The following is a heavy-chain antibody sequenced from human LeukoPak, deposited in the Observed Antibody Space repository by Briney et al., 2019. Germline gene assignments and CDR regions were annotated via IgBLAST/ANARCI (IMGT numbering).Heavy chain of an antibody. D-gene: IGHD3-10*02. V-gene: IGHV4-59*11. J-gene: IGHJ4*02. CDR3: ARAVLMETTMFIGD. CDR2: IHSSGRT. Sequence: SETLSLTCDVSGDSMNSHYRSWIRQPPGKGLECVGYIHSSGRTNQNPSLKSRVTLSVDTSKNQFSLTLNSVTAADTAVYYCARAVLMETTMFIGDWGQGTLVTVSS. CDR1: GDSMNSHY.